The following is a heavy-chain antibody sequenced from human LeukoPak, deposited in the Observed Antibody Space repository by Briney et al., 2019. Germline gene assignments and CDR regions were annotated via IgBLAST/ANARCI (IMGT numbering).Heavy chain of an antibody. V-gene: IGHV3-23*01. CDR2: ISGSGGST. Sequence: GGSLRLSCAASGFTFSSYGMHWVRQAPGKGLEWVSAISGSGGSTYYADSVKGRFTISRDNSKNTLYLQMNSLRAGDTAVYYCARLSGRFRGEYYYGSGSRYYYYGMDVWGQGTTVTVSS. CDR1: GFTFSSYG. D-gene: IGHD3-10*01. J-gene: IGHJ6*02. CDR3: ARLSGRFRGEYYYGSGSRYYYYGMDV.